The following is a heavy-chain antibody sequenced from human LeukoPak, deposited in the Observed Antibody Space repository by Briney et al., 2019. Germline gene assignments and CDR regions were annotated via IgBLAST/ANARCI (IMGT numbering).Heavy chain of an antibody. CDR1: GGSISSGDYY. Sequence: PSQTLSLTCTVSGGSISSGDYYWSWIRQPPGKGLEWIGYIYYSGSTYYNPSLKSRVTISADTSKSHFSLNLSSVTAADTAVYYCARDGSGRGYYYYGMDVWGQGTTVTVSS. CDR2: IYYSGST. CDR3: ARDGSGRGYYYYGMDV. V-gene: IGHV4-30-4*01. J-gene: IGHJ6*02. D-gene: IGHD3-10*01.